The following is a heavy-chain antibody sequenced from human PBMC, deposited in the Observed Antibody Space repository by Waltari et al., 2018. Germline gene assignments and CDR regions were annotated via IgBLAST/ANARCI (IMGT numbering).Heavy chain of an antibody. J-gene: IGHJ4*02. CDR3: ARGDLIGYCSGGSCYAVDY. V-gene: IGHV1-69*01. CDR1: GYTFTGYY. Sequence: QVQLVQSGAEVKKPGASVKVSCTASGYTFTGYYMHWVRQAPGQGLEWMGGIIPLFGTANYAQKFQGRVTITADESTSTADMELSSLRSEDTAVYYCARGDLIGYCSGGSCYAVDYWGQGTLVTVSS. CDR2: IIPLFGTA. D-gene: IGHD2-15*01.